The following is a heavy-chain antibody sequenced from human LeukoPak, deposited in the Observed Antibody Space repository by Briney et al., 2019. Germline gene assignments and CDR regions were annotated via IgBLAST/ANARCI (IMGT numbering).Heavy chain of an antibody. CDR3: AKDVAYCGGDCYSGFDY. CDR1: GFSFRTYA. CDR2: ISSNGGST. J-gene: IGHJ4*02. Sequence: GGSLRLSCSASGFSFRTYAMHWVRQAPGKGLEYVSSISSNGGSTYYADSVKGRFTISRDNSKNTLYLQMNSLRAEDTAVYYCAKDVAYCGGDCYSGFDYWGQGTLVTVSS. V-gene: IGHV3-64*04. D-gene: IGHD2-21*02.